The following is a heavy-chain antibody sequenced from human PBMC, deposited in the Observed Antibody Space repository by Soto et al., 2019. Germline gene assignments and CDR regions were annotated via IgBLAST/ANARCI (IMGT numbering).Heavy chain of an antibody. CDR1: GFTFDDSA. CDR2: ISGSGGST. CDR3: AKATGYSYYFDH. V-gene: IGHV3-23*01. J-gene: IGHJ4*02. Sequence: GGSLRLSCAASGFTFDDSAMSWVRQAPGKGLEWVSAISGSGGSTYYADSVKGRFTISRDNSKNTLYLQMNSLRAEDTAVYYCAKATGYSYYFDHWGQGTLVTVSS. D-gene: IGHD3-9*01.